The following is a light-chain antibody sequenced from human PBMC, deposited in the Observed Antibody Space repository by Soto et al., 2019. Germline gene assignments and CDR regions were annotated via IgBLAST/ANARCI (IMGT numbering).Light chain of an antibody. J-gene: IGKJ4*01. CDR2: DAS. Sequence: ESGLTQSPATLSLSPGERATLSFMASQSVSSYLAWYQQKPGQAPRLLIYDASNRATGIPARFSGSGSGTDFTLTISRLEPEDFAVYYCQQYGSSLGVTFGGGTKVDIK. V-gene: IGKV3-20*01. CDR1: QSVSSY. CDR3: QQYGSSLGVT.